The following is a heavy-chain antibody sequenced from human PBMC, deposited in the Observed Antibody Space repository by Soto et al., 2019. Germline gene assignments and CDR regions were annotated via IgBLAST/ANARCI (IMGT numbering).Heavy chain of an antibody. Sequence: SETLSLTCTVSGGSISSGGYYWSWIRQPPGKGLEWIGYIYYSGSTYYNPSLKSRVTISVDTSKNQFSLKLSSVTAADTAVYYCARDQRSSGLYNYFDYWGQGTLVTVSS. CDR3: ARDQRSSGLYNYFDY. CDR2: IYYSGST. CDR1: GGSISSGGYY. J-gene: IGHJ4*02. V-gene: IGHV4-30-4*01. D-gene: IGHD3-22*01.